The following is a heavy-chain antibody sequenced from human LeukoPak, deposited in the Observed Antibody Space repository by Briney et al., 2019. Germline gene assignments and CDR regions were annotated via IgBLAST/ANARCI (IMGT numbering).Heavy chain of an antibody. Sequence: SQTLSLTCTVSGGSISSGSYYWSWIRQPAGKGLEWIGRIYTSGSTNYNPSLKSRVTMSVDTSKNQFSLKLSSVTAADTAVYYCARDRTLASSYDAFDIWGQGTMVTVSS. CDR2: IYTSGST. V-gene: IGHV4-61*02. CDR3: ARDRTLASSYDAFDI. J-gene: IGHJ3*02. CDR1: GGSISSGSYY. D-gene: IGHD2/OR15-2a*01.